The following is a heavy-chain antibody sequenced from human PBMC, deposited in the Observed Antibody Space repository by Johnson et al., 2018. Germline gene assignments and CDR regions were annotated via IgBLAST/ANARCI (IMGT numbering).Heavy chain of an antibody. CDR3: ARSQAAYYGDYGGAEYCQH. V-gene: IGHV3-33*01. D-gene: IGHD4-17*01. CDR2: IWYDGNNK. CDR1: GFMFSRYG. Sequence: QVQLVESGGGVVQPGRSLRLSCAASGFMFSRYGMHWVRQAPGKGLEWVAVIWYDGNNKYYVDSVKGRFTISRVNSKNTLYLQMNSLRAEDTAVYYCARSQAAYYGDYGGAEYCQHWGQGTLGTVSS. J-gene: IGHJ1*01.